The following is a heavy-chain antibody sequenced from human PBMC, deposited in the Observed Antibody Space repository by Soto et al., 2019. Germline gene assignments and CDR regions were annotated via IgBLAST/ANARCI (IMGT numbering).Heavy chain of an antibody. J-gene: IGHJ4*02. V-gene: IGHV3-21*06. CDR2: ISSTTNYI. CDR3: ARESEDLTSNFDY. CDR1: GFTFTRYS. Sequence: GGSLRLSCAASGFTFTRYSMNWVRQAPGKGLEWVSSISSTTNYIYYGDSMKGRFTISRDNAKNSLYLEMNSLRAEDTAVYYCARESEDLTSNFDYWGQGTLVTISS.